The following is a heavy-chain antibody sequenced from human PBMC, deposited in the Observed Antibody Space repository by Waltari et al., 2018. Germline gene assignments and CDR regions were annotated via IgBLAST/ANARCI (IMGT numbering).Heavy chain of an antibody. CDR1: GGSISSSNW. D-gene: IGHD3-10*01. CDR3: VRESMVQGGFADI. V-gene: IGHV4-4*02. CDR2: IYHSGST. J-gene: IGHJ3*02. Sequence: VQLQESGPGLVTPSGPLSLTCAVSGGSISSSNWWSWVRQPPGKGLEWIGEIYHSGSTNYNPSLKSRVTISVDKSKNQFSLKLSSVTAADTAVYYCVRESMVQGGFADIWGQGTMVTVSS.